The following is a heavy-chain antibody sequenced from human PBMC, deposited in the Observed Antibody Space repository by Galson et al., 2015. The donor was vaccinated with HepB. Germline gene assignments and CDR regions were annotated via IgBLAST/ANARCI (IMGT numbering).Heavy chain of an antibody. CDR2: IVVGSGNT. CDR1: GFTFTSSA. J-gene: IGHJ3*02. Sequence: SVKVSCKASGFTFTSSAMQWVRQARGQRLEWIGWIVVGSGNTNYAQKFQERVTITRDMSTSTAYMELSSLRSEDTAVYYCAADLYYYDSSGSYAFDIWGQGTMVTVSS. V-gene: IGHV1-58*02. CDR3: AADLYYYDSSGSYAFDI. D-gene: IGHD3-22*01.